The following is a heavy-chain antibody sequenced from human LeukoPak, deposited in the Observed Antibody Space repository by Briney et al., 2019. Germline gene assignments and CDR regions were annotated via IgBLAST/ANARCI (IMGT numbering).Heavy chain of an antibody. CDR2: ISAYNGNT. D-gene: IGHD6-13*01. V-gene: IGHV1-18*01. Sequence: GASVKVSCKASGGTFSNYAISWVRQAPGQGLEWMGWISAYNGNTNYAQKLQGRVTMTTVTSTSTAYMELRSLRSDDTAVYYCARDGLWPRAAEWVYWGQGTLVTVSS. CDR1: GGTFSNYA. J-gene: IGHJ4*02. CDR3: ARDGLWPRAAEWVY.